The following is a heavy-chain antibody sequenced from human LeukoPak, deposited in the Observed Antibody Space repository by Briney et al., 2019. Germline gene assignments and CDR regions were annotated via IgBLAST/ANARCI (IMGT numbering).Heavy chain of an antibody. V-gene: IGHV4-31*03. Sequence: PSETLSLTCTVSGGSISSGGYYWSWIRQHPGKGLEWIGYIYYSGSTYYNPSLKSRVTISVDTSKNQFSLKLSSVTAADTAVYYCARMHYYDSSGYYFDYWGQGTLVTVSS. D-gene: IGHD3-22*01. CDR1: GGSISSGGYY. CDR2: IYYSGST. CDR3: ARMHYYDSSGYYFDY. J-gene: IGHJ4*02.